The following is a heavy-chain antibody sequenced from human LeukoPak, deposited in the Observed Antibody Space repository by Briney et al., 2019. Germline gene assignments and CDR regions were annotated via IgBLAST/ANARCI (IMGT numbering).Heavy chain of an antibody. J-gene: IGHJ4*02. Sequence: SETLSLTCTVSGGSLSSHYWSWIRQPPGKGLELIGHIFSTGTTFYNPSLSSRVSISLDTSRNQFFLRPTSVTPADTALYYCARFSSGCSTASCYLTNWGQGILVTVSS. V-gene: IGHV4-59*11. CDR2: IFSTGTT. CDR1: GGSLSSHY. CDR3: ARFSSGCSTASCYLTN. D-gene: IGHD2-2*01.